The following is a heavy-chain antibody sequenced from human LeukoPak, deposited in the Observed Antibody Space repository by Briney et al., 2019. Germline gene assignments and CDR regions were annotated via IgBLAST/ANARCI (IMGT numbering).Heavy chain of an antibody. CDR2: ISHSAYTT. D-gene: IGHD6-13*01. CDR1: GFTFSSYA. CDR3: AKDVGTAALFVWYFDL. V-gene: IGHV3-23*01. Sequence: GGSLRLSCAASGFTFSSYAMSWVRQAPGKGLEWVSTISHSAYTTYYADSVKGRFTISRDSSKNTLYLQMNNLRAGDTAVYYCAKDVGTAALFVWYFDLWGRGTLVTVSS. J-gene: IGHJ2*01.